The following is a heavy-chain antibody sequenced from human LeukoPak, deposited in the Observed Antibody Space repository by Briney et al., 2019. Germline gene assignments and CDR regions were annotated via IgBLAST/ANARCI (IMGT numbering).Heavy chain of an antibody. J-gene: IGHJ3*02. D-gene: IGHD2-15*01. CDR1: GASIRSGDYY. CDR3: ARDCSGGSCYGAFDI. Sequence: SETLSLTCTVSGASIRSGDYYWSWIRQPPGTGLEWIGYIYDSGSTYYNPSLKSRITISVDTSENRFSLKLSSVTATDTAVYYCARDCSGGSCYGAFDIWGQGTMVTVSS. CDR2: IYDSGST. V-gene: IGHV4-30-4*01.